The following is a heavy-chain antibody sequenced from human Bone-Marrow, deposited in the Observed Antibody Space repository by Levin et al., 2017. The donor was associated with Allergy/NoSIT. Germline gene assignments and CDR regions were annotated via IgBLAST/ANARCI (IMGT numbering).Heavy chain of an antibody. J-gene: IGHJ5*02. CDR3: ARRNVLAPGEDWFDP. CDR2: IYHSGST. Sequence: PSETLSLTCGVSDDSISSSNWWTWVRQPPGKGLEWIGEIYHSGSTNYNPSLKSRVIISVEKSKNQFSLKLSSVTAADTAVYYCARRNVLAPGEDWFDPWGQGTLVTVSS. D-gene: IGHD7-27*01. V-gene: IGHV4-4*02. CDR1: DDSISSSNW.